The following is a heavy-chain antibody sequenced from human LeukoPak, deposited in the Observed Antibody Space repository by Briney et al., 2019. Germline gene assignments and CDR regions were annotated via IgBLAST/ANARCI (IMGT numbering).Heavy chain of an antibody. CDR1: GYTFTSYY. CDR3: ARSYDILTGPPRGHYYYYMDV. J-gene: IGHJ6*03. V-gene: IGHV1-46*01. Sequence: ASVKVSCKASGYTFTSYYMHWVRQAPGQGLEWMGIINPSGGSTIYAQKFQGRVTMTRDTSTSTVHMELSSLRSEDTAVYYCARSYDILTGPPRGHYYYYMDVWGKGTTVTVSS. D-gene: IGHD3-9*01. CDR2: INPSGGST.